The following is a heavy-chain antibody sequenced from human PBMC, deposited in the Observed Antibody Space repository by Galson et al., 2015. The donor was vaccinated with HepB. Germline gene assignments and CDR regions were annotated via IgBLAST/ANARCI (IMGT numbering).Heavy chain of an antibody. CDR3: ARDSRKLLWFGELSY. CDR1: GFTFSSYA. D-gene: IGHD3-10*01. J-gene: IGHJ4*02. CDR2: MSYDGSNK. Sequence: SLRLSCAASGFTFSSYAMHWVRQAPGKGLEWVAVMSYDGSNKYYADSVKGRFTISRDNSKSTLYLQMNSLRAEDTAVYYCARDSRKLLWFGELSYWGQGTLVTVSS. V-gene: IGHV3-30*04.